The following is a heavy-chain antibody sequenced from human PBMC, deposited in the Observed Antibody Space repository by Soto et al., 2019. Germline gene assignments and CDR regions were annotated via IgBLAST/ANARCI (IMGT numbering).Heavy chain of an antibody. CDR2: IASSSSPI. J-gene: IGHJ5*02. V-gene: IGHV3-21*01. CDR1: GFTFSRYS. CDR3: ARDGLPDDFRSGGYWFDP. Sequence: EVQLVESGGGLVRPGGSLRLSCAASGFTFSRYSINWVRQAPGKGLEWVSSIASSSSPIFYADSLQGRFTISRDNAKNSLYLQMNSLRAEDTAVYYCARDGLPDDFRSGGYWFDPWGQGTLVTVSS. D-gene: IGHD3-3*01.